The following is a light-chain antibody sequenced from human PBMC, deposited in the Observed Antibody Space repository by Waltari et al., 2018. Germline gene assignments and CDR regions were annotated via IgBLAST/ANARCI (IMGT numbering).Light chain of an antibody. V-gene: IGLV4-69*01. CDR1: SGHTSNI. J-gene: IGLJ3*02. Sequence: QLVLTQSPSASASLGASVKLTCTLSSGHTSNIVASLQQQPEKGPRYLMKVKSDGSHSKGDGIPVRVSGSCSGAEPYLTISRLQSEDEADYYCQTGGHGTWVFGGGTKLTVL. CDR2: VKSDGSH. CDR3: QTGGHGTWV.